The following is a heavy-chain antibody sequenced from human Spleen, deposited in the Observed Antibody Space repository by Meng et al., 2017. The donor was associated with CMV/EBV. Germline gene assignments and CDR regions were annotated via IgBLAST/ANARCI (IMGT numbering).Heavy chain of an antibody. Sequence: GGSLRLSCATSGFTFSSHAMSWVRQAPGKGLEWVSNIYNGDSSTYYADSVKGRFTISRDTSKNTLYLQMNSLRAEDTAVYYCAKGGYGSSWRYYFDYWGQGTLVTVSS. CDR1: GFTFSSHA. CDR2: IYNGDSST. CDR3: AKGGYGSSWRYYFDY. J-gene: IGHJ4*02. D-gene: IGHD6-13*01. V-gene: IGHV3-23*03.